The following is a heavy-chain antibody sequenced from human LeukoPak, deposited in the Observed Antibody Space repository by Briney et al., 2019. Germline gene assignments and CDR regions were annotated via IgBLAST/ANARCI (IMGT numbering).Heavy chain of an antibody. CDR2: ISGSGGST. Sequence: GGSLRLSCAASGFTFSSHSMNWVRQAPGKGLEWVSAISGSGGSTYYADSVKGRFTISRDNSKNTLYLQMNSLRAEDTAVYYCANGGVVTAHDAFDIWGQGTMVTVSS. CDR3: ANGGVVTAHDAFDI. J-gene: IGHJ3*02. D-gene: IGHD2-21*02. CDR1: GFTFSSHS. V-gene: IGHV3-23*01.